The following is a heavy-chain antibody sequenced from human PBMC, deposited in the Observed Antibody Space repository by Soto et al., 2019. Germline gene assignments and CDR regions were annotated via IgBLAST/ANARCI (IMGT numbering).Heavy chain of an antibody. CDR1: GFTFSSYW. J-gene: IGHJ5*02. Sequence: EVQLVESGGGLVQPGGSLRLSCAASGFTFSSYWMSWVRQAPGKGLEWVANIKKDGSEKYYVDSVKGRFTISRDNAKNSLYLQMTGLRAEDTAVYYCAIDRALVRGGSLDPWGQGTLVTVSS. D-gene: IGHD3-10*01. CDR2: IKKDGSEK. V-gene: IGHV3-7*01. CDR3: AIDRALVRGGSLDP.